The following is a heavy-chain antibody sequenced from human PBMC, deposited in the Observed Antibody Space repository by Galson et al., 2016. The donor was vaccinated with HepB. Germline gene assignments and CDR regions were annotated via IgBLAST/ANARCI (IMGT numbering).Heavy chain of an antibody. CDR2: IYNSGST. D-gene: IGHD1-1*01. V-gene: IGHV4-61*01. CDR3: AYRVVGYTATWNAGYFAY. CDR1: GGSVSSVTYY. Sequence: TLSLTCTVSGGSVSSVTYYWSWVRQPPGMGLEWIGYIYNSGSTNYNPSLKSRVTISVDTSKNQFSLNLSSVTAADTATYYCAYRVVGYTATWNAGYFAYWGQGTLVTVSS. J-gene: IGHJ4*02.